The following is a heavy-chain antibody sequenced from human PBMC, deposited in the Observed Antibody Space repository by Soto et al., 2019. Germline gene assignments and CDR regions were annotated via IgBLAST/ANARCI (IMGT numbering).Heavy chain of an antibody. D-gene: IGHD6-19*01. J-gene: IGHJ4*02. CDR2: IYYSGST. CDR1: GGSIGGYC. Sequence: PSETHRVTKTVAGGSIGGYCWSWIRQPPGKGLEWIGYIYYSGSTNYNPSLKSRVTISVDTSKNQFSLKLSPVTAADTAVYYCARLAVAGQYYFDYWGQGTLVTVSS. CDR3: ARLAVAGQYYFDY. V-gene: IGHV4-59*01.